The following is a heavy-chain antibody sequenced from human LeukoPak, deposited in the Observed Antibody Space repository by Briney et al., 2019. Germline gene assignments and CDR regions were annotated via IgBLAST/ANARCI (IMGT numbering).Heavy chain of an antibody. J-gene: IGHJ4*02. CDR1: GGSISSYY. V-gene: IGHV4-59*01. CDR3: AREGRGAAAGMDY. Sequence: SETLFLTCTVSGGSISSYYWSWIRQPPGKGLEWIGYIYYSGSTNYNPSLKSRVTISVDTSKYQFSLNLSSVTAADTAVYYCAREGRGAAAGMDYWGQGTLVTVSS. CDR2: IYYSGST. D-gene: IGHD6-13*01.